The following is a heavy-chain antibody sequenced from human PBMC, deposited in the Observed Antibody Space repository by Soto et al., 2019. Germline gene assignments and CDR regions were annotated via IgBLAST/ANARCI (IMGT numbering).Heavy chain of an antibody. V-gene: IGHV1-69*13. CDR1: GGTFSSYR. Sequence: ASVTVSCKASGGTFSSYRINWVRQAPGEGLEWVGGIVPIRRSADYAQKFRGRVTISADDSARTTYLELSSLKSQDTAVYYCVRDSGAKLSSSWGQGTLVTVSS. CDR2: IVPIRRSA. J-gene: IGHJ4*02. CDR3: VRDSGAKLSSS. D-gene: IGHD6-13*01.